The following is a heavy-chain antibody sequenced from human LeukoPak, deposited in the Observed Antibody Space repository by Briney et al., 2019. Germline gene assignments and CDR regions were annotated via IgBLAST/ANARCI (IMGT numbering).Heavy chain of an antibody. Sequence: GASVKVSCKASGGTFSSYAISWVRQAPGQGLEWMGGIIPIFGTANYAQKFQGRVTITTDETTSTAYMELSSLRSEDTAVYYCASTDYYDSSGYNYWGQGTLVTVSS. CDR2: IIPIFGTA. V-gene: IGHV1-69*05. D-gene: IGHD3-22*01. CDR1: GGTFSSYA. CDR3: ASTDYYDSSGYNY. J-gene: IGHJ4*02.